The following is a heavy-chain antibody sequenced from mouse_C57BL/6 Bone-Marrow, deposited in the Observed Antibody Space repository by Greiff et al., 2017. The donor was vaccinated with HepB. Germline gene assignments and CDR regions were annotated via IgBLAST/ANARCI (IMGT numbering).Heavy chain of an antibody. D-gene: IGHD2-5*01. CDR2: IYPGSGNT. Sequence: QVQLKESGAELVRPGASVKLSCKASGYTFTDYYINWVKQRPGQGLEWIARIYPGSGNTYYNEKFKGKATLTAEKASSTAYMQLSSLTSEDSAVYFCARARALDYYSNYYWGQGTTLTVSS. CDR1: GYTFTDYY. V-gene: IGHV1-76*01. J-gene: IGHJ2*01. CDR3: ARARALDYYSNYY.